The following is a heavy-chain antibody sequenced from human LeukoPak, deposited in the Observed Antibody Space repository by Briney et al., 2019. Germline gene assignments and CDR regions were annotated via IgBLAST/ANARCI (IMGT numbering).Heavy chain of an antibody. CDR2: INHSGST. Sequence: SETLSLTHAVYGGSFSGYYWSWIRQPPGKGLEWIGEINHSGSTNYNPSLKSRVTISVDTSKNQFSLKLSSVTAADTAVYYCALNYYDSSGYYYDDDYWGQGTLVTVSS. V-gene: IGHV4-34*01. D-gene: IGHD3-22*01. CDR1: GGSFSGYY. CDR3: ALNYYDSSGYYYDDDY. J-gene: IGHJ4*02.